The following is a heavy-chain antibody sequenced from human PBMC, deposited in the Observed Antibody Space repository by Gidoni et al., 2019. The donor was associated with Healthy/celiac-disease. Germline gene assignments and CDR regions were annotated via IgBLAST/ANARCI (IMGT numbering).Heavy chain of an antibody. Sequence: QVQLVQSGAEVKKPGSSVKVSCTASGGTFSSYAISWVRQAPGQGLEWMGRIIPILGIANYAQKFQGRVTITADKSTSTAYMELSSLRSEDTAVYYCARDQGYCSGGSCPLQHWGQGTLVTVSS. V-gene: IGHV1-69*04. J-gene: IGHJ1*01. CDR2: IIPILGIA. CDR1: GGTFSSYA. CDR3: ARDQGYCSGGSCPLQH. D-gene: IGHD2-15*01.